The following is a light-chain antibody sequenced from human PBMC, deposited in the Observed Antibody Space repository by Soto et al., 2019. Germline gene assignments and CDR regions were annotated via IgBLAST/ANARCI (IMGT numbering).Light chain of an antibody. CDR1: SRDVGGYNY. CDR2: EVT. V-gene: IGLV2-8*01. J-gene: IGLJ3*02. CDR3: SSYAASNNFYFV. Sequence: QPPSASGSPGQSVTISCTGTSRDVGGYNYVSWYQQYPGRAPKLMIYEVTKRPSGVPDRFSGSKSGNTASLTVSGLQAEDEADYYCSSYAASNNFYFVFGGGTKLTVL.